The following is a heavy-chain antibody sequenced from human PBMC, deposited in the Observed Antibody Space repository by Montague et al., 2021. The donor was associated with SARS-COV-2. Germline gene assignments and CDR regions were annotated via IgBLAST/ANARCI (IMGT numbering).Heavy chain of an antibody. CDR2: RYQNGAT. CDR1: GYSISSGYF. D-gene: IGHD3-3*01. CDR3: ARSGVGIFDFFYFDS. J-gene: IGHJ4*02. Sequence: SETLSLTCSVSGYSISSGYFWGWIRQTPGKGLEWIGSRYQNGATXYSPSLKRPVTILLDTSKNQFSLSLTSVTAADTAVYYCARSGVGIFDFFYFDSWGQGSLVIVSS. V-gene: IGHV4-38-2*01.